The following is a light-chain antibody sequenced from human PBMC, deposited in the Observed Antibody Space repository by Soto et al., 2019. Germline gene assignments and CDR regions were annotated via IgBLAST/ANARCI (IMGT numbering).Light chain of an antibody. CDR2: DVS. CDR3: SSFTTSSTRV. J-gene: IGLJ1*01. V-gene: IGLV2-14*03. Sequence: QSALTQPASVSGSPGQSITISCTGTSGDVGAYNYVSWYQLHPGKAPKLMIYDVSNRPSGVSNRFSGSKSGNTASLTISGLQAEDEADYFCSSFTTSSTRVFGTETKVTVL. CDR1: SGDVGAYNY.